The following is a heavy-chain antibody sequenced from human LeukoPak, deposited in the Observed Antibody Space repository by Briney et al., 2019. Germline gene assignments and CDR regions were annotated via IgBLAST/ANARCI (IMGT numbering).Heavy chain of an antibody. Sequence: SETQSLTCTVSGGSISSSSYYWGWIRQPPGKGLEWIGSIYYSGSTYYNPSLKSRVTISVDTSKNQFSLKLSSVTAADTAVYYCARHDLYGGMSYYAFDIWGQGTMVTVSS. CDR1: GGSISSSSYY. V-gene: IGHV4-39*07. CDR2: IYYSGST. CDR3: ARHDLYGGMSYYAFDI. D-gene: IGHD4-17*01. J-gene: IGHJ3*02.